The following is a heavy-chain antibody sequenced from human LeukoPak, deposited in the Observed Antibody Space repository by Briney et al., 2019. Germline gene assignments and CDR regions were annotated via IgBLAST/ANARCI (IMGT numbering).Heavy chain of an antibody. J-gene: IGHJ6*02. D-gene: IGHD4-17*01. CDR3: AGYPTVTTGMDV. V-gene: IGHV3-30*02. CDR2: IRYDGSNK. Sequence: PGGSPRLSCAASGFTFSSYGMHWVRQAPGKGLEWVAFIRYDGSNKYYADSVKGRFTISRDNSKNTLYLQMNSLRAEDTAVYYCAGYPTVTTGMDVWGQGTTVTVSS. CDR1: GFTFSSYG.